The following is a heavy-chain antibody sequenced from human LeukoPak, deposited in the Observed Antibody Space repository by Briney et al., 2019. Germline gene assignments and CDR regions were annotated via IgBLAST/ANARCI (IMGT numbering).Heavy chain of an antibody. CDR2: IKQDGSEK. CDR3: ARDRAITVREVHFDY. Sequence: AGGSLRLSCEASGLTFNKYWMTWVRQAPGKGLEWVANIKQDGSEKNYVDSVKGRFTISRDNVKNLVYLQMNRLRAEDTAVYYCARDRAITVREVHFDYWGQGTLVTVSS. J-gene: IGHJ4*02. D-gene: IGHD3-10*01. V-gene: IGHV3-7*03. CDR1: GLTFNKYW.